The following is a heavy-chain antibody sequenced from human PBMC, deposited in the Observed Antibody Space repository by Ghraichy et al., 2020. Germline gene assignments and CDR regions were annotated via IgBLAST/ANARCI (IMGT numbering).Heavy chain of an antibody. V-gene: IGHV3-23*01. CDR3: VRTPYCDGTSCYAFDS. J-gene: IGHJ4*02. Sequence: GGSLRLSCIASGFIFSSYAMAWVRQSPGKGLDWVSTLHRNGDVANYADSAKGRFTISRDNARNTLYLQMNGLRAEDTAVYFCVRTPYCDGTSCYAFDSWGQGTLVTVSS. D-gene: IGHD2-2*01. CDR2: LHRNGDVA. CDR1: GFIFSSYA.